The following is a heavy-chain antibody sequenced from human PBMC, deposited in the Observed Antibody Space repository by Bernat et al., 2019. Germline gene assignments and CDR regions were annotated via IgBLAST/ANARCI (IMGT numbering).Heavy chain of an antibody. J-gene: IGHJ5*02. CDR2: IYSDGST. CDR1: GFTVSSNY. CDR3: ASQDDFWRGFVV. Sequence: EVQLVESGGNLVQPGGSLRLSCAASGFTVSSNYMSWVRQAPGKGLEWVSTIYSDGSTYSADSVKGRFVSSRDNSKNTLFLHMSRLRADDMALYYCASQDDFWRGFVVWGQGTLVTVSS. V-gene: IGHV3-66*04. D-gene: IGHD3-3*01.